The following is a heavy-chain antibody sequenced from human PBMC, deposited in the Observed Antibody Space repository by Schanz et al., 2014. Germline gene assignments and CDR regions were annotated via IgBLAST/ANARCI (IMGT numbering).Heavy chain of an antibody. CDR2: VYYTGST. V-gene: IGHV4-59*01. J-gene: IGHJ6*02. Sequence: QVQLQESGPGLVKPSETLSLTCTVSGGSISSYYWNWIRQPPGQGLEWIGYVYYTGSTTYNPSLKSRVPISVVPSKRQFSLKLSSVTAADTAVYYSARDKVTTLGYYGMDVWGQGTTVTVSS. D-gene: IGHD3-10*02. CDR3: ARDKVTTLGYYGMDV. CDR1: GGSISSYY.